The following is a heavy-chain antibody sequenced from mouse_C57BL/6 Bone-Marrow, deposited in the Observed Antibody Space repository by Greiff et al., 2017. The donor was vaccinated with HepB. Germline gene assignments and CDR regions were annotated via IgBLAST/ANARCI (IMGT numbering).Heavy chain of an antibody. CDR2: IYPGSGST. Sequence: QVQLKQSGAELVKPGASVKMSCKASGYTFTSYWITWVKQRPGQGLEWIGDIYPGSGSTNYNEKFKSKATLTVDTSSSTAYMQLSSLTSEDSAVYYCASGTRNAMDYWGQGTSVTVSS. V-gene: IGHV1-55*01. CDR3: ASGTRNAMDY. D-gene: IGHD3-3*01. CDR1: GYTFTSYW. J-gene: IGHJ4*01.